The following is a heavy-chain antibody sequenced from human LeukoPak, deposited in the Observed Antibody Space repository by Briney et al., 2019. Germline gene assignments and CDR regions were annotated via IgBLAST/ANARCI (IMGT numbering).Heavy chain of an antibody. J-gene: IGHJ4*02. CDR3: ARDVGAVAGTD. Sequence: GGSLRLSCAASGFTFSTYFSTYWMSWVRQAPGKGLEWVANIKGDGSEEYYVDSVKGRFTISRDNAKNSVCLQMNSLRDEDTAVYYCARDVGAVAGTDWGQGTLVTVSS. CDR2: IKGDGSEE. CDR1: GFTFSTYFSTYW. D-gene: IGHD6-19*01. V-gene: IGHV3-7*01.